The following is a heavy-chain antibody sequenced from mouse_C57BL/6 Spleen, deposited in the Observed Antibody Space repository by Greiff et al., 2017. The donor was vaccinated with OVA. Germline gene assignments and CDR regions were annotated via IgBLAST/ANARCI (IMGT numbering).Heavy chain of an antibody. CDR1: GYTFTDYY. CDR2: INPNNGGT. D-gene: IGHD4-1*02. Sequence: EVQLQQSGPELVKPGASVKISCKASGYTFTDYYMNWVKQSHGKSLEWIGDINPNNGGTSYNQKFKGKATLTVDKSSSTAYMELRSLTSEDSAVYYCASQLGDFDYWGQGTTLTVSS. V-gene: IGHV1-26*01. J-gene: IGHJ2*01. CDR3: ASQLGDFDY.